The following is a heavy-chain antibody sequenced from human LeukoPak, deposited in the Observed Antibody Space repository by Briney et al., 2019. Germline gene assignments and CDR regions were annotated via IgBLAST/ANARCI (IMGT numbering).Heavy chain of an antibody. D-gene: IGHD4-17*01. CDR2: ISWNSGSI. V-gene: IGHV3-9*01. CDR3: AKVGSLLGTTVTTVAFDI. Sequence: PGRSLRLSCAASGFTFDDYAMHWVRQAPGQGLEWVSGISWNSGSIGYADSVKGRFTISRDNAKNSLYLQMNSLRAEDTALYYCAKVGSLLGTTVTTVAFDIWGQGTMVTVSS. J-gene: IGHJ3*02. CDR1: GFTFDDYA.